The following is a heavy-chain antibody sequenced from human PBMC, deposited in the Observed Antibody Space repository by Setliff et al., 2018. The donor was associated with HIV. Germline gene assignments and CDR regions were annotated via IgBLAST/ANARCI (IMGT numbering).Heavy chain of an antibody. D-gene: IGHD5-18*01. CDR1: GGSISSYY. Sequence: SETLSLTCTVSGGSISSYYWNWIRQPPGKGLEWIGYIYYSGVTNYNPSLKSRVTISLDTSKNQFSLKLSSVTAADTAVYYCARDESTAIDAFDIWGQGTMVTVSS. CDR2: IYYSGVT. J-gene: IGHJ3*02. CDR3: ARDESTAIDAFDI. V-gene: IGHV4-59*01.